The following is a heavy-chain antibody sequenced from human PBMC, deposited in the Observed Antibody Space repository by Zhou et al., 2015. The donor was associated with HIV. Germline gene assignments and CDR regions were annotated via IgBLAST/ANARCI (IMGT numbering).Heavy chain of an antibody. Sequence: QVQLVQSGAEVKKPGSSVKVSCKASGGTFSSYAISWVRQAPGQGLEWMGGIIPIFGTANYAQKFQGRVTITADESTSTAYMELSSLRSEDTAVYYCARENLSEEVLRFLEWSHTVYYMDVWGKGTTVTVSS. CDR3: ARENLSEEVLRFLEWSHTVYYMDV. V-gene: IGHV1-69*01. CDR1: GGTFSSYA. D-gene: IGHD3-3*01. CDR2: IIPIFGTA. J-gene: IGHJ6*03.